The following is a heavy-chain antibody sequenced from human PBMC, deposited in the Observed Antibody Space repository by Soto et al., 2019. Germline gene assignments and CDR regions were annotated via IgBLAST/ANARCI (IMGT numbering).Heavy chain of an antibody. D-gene: IGHD6-19*01. CDR1: RFTFSSYA. CDR2: ISYDGSNK. Sequence: GGSLRLSCAASRFTFSSYAMHWVRQAPGKGLEWVAVISYDGSNKYYADSVKGRFTISRDNSKNTLYLQMNSLRAEDTAVYYCARDRDWWLVEHTYYFDYWGQGTLVTVSS. J-gene: IGHJ4*02. CDR3: ARDRDWWLVEHTYYFDY. V-gene: IGHV3-30-3*01.